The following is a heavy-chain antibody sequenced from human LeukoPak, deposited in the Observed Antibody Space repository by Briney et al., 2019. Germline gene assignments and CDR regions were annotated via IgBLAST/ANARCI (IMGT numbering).Heavy chain of an antibody. CDR3: ARGLRYYYDSSGSSDYGMDV. J-gene: IGHJ6*02. CDR2: IIPILGIA. CDR1: GGTFSSYA. V-gene: IGHV1-69*04. D-gene: IGHD3-22*01. Sequence: SVKVSCKSSGGTFSSYAISWVRQAPGQGLEWMGRIIPILGIANYAQKFQGRVTITADKSTSTAYMEVSSLGSEDTAVFYCARGLRYYYDSSGSSDYGMDVWGQGTTVTVSS.